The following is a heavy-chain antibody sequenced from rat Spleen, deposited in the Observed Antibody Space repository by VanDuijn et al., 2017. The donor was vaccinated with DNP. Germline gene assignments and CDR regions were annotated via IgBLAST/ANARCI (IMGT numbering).Heavy chain of an antibody. V-gene: IGHV5-25*01. CDR2: ISPSGGST. Sequence: EVQLVESGGGLVQPGRSLTLSCAASGFTFSAYYMAWVRQAPKKGLEWVASISPSGGSTYYRDSVKGRFTISRDNSKSTLYLQMDSLRSEDSATYYCARPDYWGQGVMVTVSS. CDR3: ARPDY. CDR1: GFTFSAYY. J-gene: IGHJ2*01.